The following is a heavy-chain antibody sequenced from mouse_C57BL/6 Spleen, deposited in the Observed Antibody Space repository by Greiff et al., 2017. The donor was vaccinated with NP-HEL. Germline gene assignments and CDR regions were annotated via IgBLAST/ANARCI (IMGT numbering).Heavy chain of an antibody. D-gene: IGHD2-1*01. CDR2: ISDGGSYT. Sequence: EVNLVESGGGLVKPGGSLKLSCAASGFTFSSYAMSWVRQTPEKRLEWVATISDGGSYTYYPDNVKGRFTISRDNAKNNLYLQMSHLKSEDTAMYYCARDQGNPFAYWGQGTLVTVSA. CDR3: ARDQGNPFAY. V-gene: IGHV5-4*01. CDR1: GFTFSSYA. J-gene: IGHJ3*01.